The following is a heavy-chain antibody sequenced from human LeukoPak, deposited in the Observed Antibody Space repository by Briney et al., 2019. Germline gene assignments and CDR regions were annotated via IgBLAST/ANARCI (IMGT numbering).Heavy chain of an antibody. CDR1: GFTFSSYS. J-gene: IGHJ4*02. CDR3: AGEGSGWLPNY. Sequence: PGGSLRLSCAGSGFTFSSYSMNWVRHAPGKGLEWVSYIGHTGSITDYADSVKGRFTISRDNAKNSLYLQMNTLRAEDTAVYYCAGEGSGWLPNYWGQGTLVTVSS. V-gene: IGHV3-48*01. CDR2: IGHTGSIT. D-gene: IGHD6-19*01.